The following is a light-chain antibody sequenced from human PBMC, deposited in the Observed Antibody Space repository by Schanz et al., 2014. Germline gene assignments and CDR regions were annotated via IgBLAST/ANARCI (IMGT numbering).Light chain of an antibody. CDR2: DVS. Sequence: QSALTQPRSVSGSPGQSVTISCSGTSSDIGGYNYVSWYQQYPGKGPKLVIYDVSNRPSGVSNRFSGSKSGNTASLTISGLQAEDEADYYCSSYRRTATVAVFGTGTKVTVL. CDR3: SSYRRTATVAV. J-gene: IGLJ1*01. CDR1: SSDIGGYNY. V-gene: IGLV2-14*03.